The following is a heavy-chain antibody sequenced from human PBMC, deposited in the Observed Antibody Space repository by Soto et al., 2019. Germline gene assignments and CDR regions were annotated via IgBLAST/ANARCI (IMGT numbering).Heavy chain of an antibody. V-gene: IGHV3-23*01. D-gene: IGHD6-13*01. CDR1: GFTFSSYA. CDR2: ISSSGGST. J-gene: IGHJ1*01. CDR3: AKAKDSSSWYPVYFQH. Sequence: GSLRLSCAASGFTFSSYAMSWVRQAPGKGLEWVSAISSSGGSTYYADSVKGRFTISRDNSKNTLYLQMNSLRAEDTAVYYCAKAKDSSSWYPVYFQHWGQGTLVTVSS.